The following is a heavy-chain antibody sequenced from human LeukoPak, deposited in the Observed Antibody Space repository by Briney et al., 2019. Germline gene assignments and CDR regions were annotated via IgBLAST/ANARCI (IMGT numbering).Heavy chain of an antibody. CDR3: ARHGDGDYGSGSYGFDY. Sequence: SETLSLTCTVSGGSISSSSYYWGWIRQPPGKGLEWIGSIYYSGSTYYNPSLKSRVTISVDTSKNQFSLKLSSVTAADTAVYYCARHGDGDYGSGSYGFDYWGQGTLVTVSS. V-gene: IGHV4-39*01. CDR1: GGSISSSSYY. J-gene: IGHJ4*02. CDR2: IYYSGST. D-gene: IGHD3-10*01.